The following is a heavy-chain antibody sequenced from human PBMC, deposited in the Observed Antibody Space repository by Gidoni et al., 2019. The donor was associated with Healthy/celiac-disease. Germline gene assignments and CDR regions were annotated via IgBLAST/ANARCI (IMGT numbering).Heavy chain of an antibody. CDR3: ARLWARDGYSSEDDY. CDR1: GFTFSRYA. V-gene: IGHV3-30-3*01. D-gene: IGHD4-4*01. Sequence: QVQLVESGGGVVQPGRSLRLSCAASGFTFSRYAMHWVRQAPGKGLEWVAVISYDGSNKYYADSVKGRFTISRDNSKNTLYLQMNSLRAEDTAVYYCARLWARDGYSSEDDYWGQGTLVTVSS. CDR2: ISYDGSNK. J-gene: IGHJ4*02.